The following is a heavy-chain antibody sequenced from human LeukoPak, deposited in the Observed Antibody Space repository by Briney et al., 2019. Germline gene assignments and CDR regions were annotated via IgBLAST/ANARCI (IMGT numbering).Heavy chain of an antibody. CDR1: GFTFGDYA. D-gene: IGHD4-17*01. CDR3: TRDYGDYKADY. V-gene: IGHV3-49*04. Sequence: QPGRSLRLSCAASGFTFGDYAVIWVRQAPGKGLEWVGFIRSKAYGGTTEYAVSVKGRFTISREDTKSSAYLQMNSLKTEDTAVYYCTRDYGDYKADYWGQGTLVTVSS. CDR2: IRSKAYGGTT. J-gene: IGHJ4*02.